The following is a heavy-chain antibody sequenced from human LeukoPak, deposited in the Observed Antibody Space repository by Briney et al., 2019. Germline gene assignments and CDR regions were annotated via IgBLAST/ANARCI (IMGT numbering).Heavy chain of an antibody. J-gene: IGHJ4*02. Sequence: PSPILFTISADRGGRVGNGCCYRRWTHHPQEKGLEWIGNIYYSGSTYYNPSLKSRVTISVDTSKNQFSLKLSSVTAADTAVYYCARVGWLQLGGGFDYWGQGTLVTVSS. CDR2: IYYSGST. CDR1: GGRVGNGCCY. V-gene: IGHV4-30-4*01. CDR3: ARVGWLQLGGGFDY. D-gene: IGHD5-24*01.